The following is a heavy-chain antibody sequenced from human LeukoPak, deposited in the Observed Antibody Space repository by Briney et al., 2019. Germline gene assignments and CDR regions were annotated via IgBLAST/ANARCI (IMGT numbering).Heavy chain of an antibody. CDR2: ISGGGGST. J-gene: IGHJ4*02. CDR3: AQGDYVVVVAAATADY. D-gene: IGHD2-15*01. V-gene: IGHV3-23*01. Sequence: GGSLRLACAASGFTFSSYAMSWVRQAPGKGLEWVSAISGGGGSTYYADSVKGRFTISRDNSKNTLYLQMNSLRAEDTAVYYCAQGDYVVVVAAATADYWGQGTLVTVSS. CDR1: GFTFSSYA.